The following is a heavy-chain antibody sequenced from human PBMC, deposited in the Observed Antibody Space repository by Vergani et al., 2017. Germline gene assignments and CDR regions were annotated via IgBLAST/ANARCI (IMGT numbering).Heavy chain of an antibody. D-gene: IGHD2-2*03. CDR3: AKDGGVGIVVVPAASPYYFDY. V-gene: IGHV3-74*01. CDR2: INSDGSST. J-gene: IGHJ4*02. CDR1: GFTFSSYW. Sequence: EVQLVESGGGLVQPGGSLRLSCAASGFTFSSYWMHWVRQAPGKGLVWVSRINSDGSSTSYADSVKGRFTISRDNAKNTLYLQMNSLRAEDTAVYYCAKDGGVGIVVVPAASPYYFDYWGQGTLVTVSS.